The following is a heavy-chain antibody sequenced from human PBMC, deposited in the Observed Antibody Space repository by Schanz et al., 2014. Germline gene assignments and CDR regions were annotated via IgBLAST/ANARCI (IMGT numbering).Heavy chain of an antibody. CDR3: ARDHTTESYYSAGPPIDY. CDR2: IRSSSTPI. V-gene: IGHV3-48*01. D-gene: IGHD1-26*01. CDR1: GFTFSDYS. J-gene: IGHJ4*02. Sequence: EVQLLESGGGLVQPGGSLRLSCAASGFTFSDYSMNWVRQAPGKGPEWVSYIRSSSTPIYYADSVRGRFTISRDNAENSLYLQMNSLQAEDTAVYYCARDHTTESYYSAGPPIDYWGQGTLLTVSS.